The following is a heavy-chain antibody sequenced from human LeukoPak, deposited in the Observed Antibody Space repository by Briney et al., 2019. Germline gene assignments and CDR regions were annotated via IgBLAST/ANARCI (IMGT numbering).Heavy chain of an antibody. D-gene: IGHD3-10*01. Sequence: PGGSLRLSCAASGFTFSSYGMHWVRQAPGKGLEWVAIISYDAVKKYYADSVKGRFTISRDNSKNTLYLQMNSLRAEDTAVYYCAREITMVRGVIVRSHYMDVWGKGTTVTVSS. CDR2: ISYDAVKK. V-gene: IGHV3-30*03. CDR3: AREITMVRGVIVRSHYMDV. CDR1: GFTFSSYG. J-gene: IGHJ6*03.